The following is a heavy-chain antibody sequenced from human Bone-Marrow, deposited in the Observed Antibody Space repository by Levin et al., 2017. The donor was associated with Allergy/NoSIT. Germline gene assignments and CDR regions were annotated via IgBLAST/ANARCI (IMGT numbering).Heavy chain of an antibody. CDR2: IYYSGNT. Sequence: SETLSLTCTVSGGSISGGGYYWSWIRQHPGTGLEWIGYIYYSGNTYYNPSLESRVIISVVTSKNQLSLKLTSVTVADTAVYYCARFNGYDFDYWGQGTLVTVSS. J-gene: IGHJ4*02. D-gene: IGHD5-12*01. V-gene: IGHV4-31*03. CDR1: GGSISGGGYY. CDR3: ARFNGYDFDY.